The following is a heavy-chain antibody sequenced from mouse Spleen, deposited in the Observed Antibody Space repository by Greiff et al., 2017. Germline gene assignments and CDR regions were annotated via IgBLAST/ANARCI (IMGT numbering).Heavy chain of an antibody. CDR3: AGHEYGSFFDY. CDR2: ISSGGGNT. Sequence: EVQLVESGGGLVKLGGSLNLSCAASGFTFSSYAMSWVRQTPEKRLEWVATISSGGGNTYYPAIVKGRFTIARDNAKNTLYLQMSSLTSEDKARYYCAGHEYGSFFDYWGQGTTLTVSS. D-gene: IGHD2-10*02. V-gene: IGHV5-9-3*01. J-gene: IGHJ2*01. CDR1: GFTFSSYA.